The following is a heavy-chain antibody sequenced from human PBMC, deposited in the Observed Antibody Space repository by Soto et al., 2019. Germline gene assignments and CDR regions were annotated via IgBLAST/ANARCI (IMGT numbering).Heavy chain of an antibody. V-gene: IGHV3-21*01. J-gene: IGHJ5*02. Sequence: PGGSLRLSCAASGFTFSSYSMNWVRQAPGKGLEWVSSISSSSSYIYYADSVKGRFTISRDNAKNSLYLQMNSLRAEDTAVYYCARAPDSASYYGSDPNWFDPWGQGTLVTVSS. D-gene: IGHD3-10*01. CDR3: ARAPDSASYYGSDPNWFDP. CDR1: GFTFSSYS. CDR2: ISSSSSYI.